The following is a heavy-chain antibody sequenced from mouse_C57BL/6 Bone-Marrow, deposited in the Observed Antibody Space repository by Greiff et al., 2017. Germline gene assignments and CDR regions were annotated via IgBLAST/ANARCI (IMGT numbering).Heavy chain of an antibody. D-gene: IGHD2-2*01. CDR1: GYTFTSYW. Sequence: VQLKQPGAELVKPGASVKLSCKASGYTFTSYWMQWVKQRPGQGLEWIGEIDPSDSYTNYNQKFKGKATLTVDTSSSTAYMQLSSLTSEDSAVYYCARYGYYPDYWGQGTTLTVSS. V-gene: IGHV1-50*01. J-gene: IGHJ2*01. CDR3: ARYGYYPDY. CDR2: IDPSDSYT.